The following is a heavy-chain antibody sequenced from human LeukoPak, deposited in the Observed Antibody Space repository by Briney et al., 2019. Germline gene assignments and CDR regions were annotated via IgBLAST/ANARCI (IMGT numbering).Heavy chain of an antibody. J-gene: IGHJ4*02. CDR2: VLYDGSNK. V-gene: IGHV3-30*04. CDR1: GFTFTRYT. Sequence: PGRSLRLSCAASGFTFTRYTMHWVRQAPGKGLEWVAVVLYDGSNKYYADSVKGRFTLSRDNSKNTLSLQMNTLRADDTAVYYCVRDNYGGILYFWGQGTVVTVSS. CDR3: VRDNYGGILYF. D-gene: IGHD4-23*01.